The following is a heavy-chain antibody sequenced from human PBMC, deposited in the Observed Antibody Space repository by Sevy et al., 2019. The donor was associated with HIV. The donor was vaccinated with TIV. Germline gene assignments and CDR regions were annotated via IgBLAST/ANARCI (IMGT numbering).Heavy chain of an antibody. D-gene: IGHD6-6*01. CDR1: GFTFSSYW. CDR2: IKQDGSEK. CDR3: ASQYSSSSQLYDIRYYYYYGMDV. V-gene: IGHV3-7*01. J-gene: IGHJ6*02. Sequence: GGSLRLSCAASGFTFSSYWMSWVRQAPGKGLEWVANIKQDGSEKYYVDSVKGRFTISRDNAKNSLYLQMNSLRAEDTAVYYWASQYSSSSQLYDIRYYYYYGMDVWGQGTTVTVSS.